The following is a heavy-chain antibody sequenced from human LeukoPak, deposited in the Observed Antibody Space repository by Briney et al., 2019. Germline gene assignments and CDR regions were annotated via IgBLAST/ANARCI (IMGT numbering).Heavy chain of an antibody. Sequence: GGSLRLSCAASGFTFSSYAMSWVRQAPGKGLEWVSAISGTSGSTYYTDSVKGRFTIFRDNSKNTLYLQMNSLRAEDTAVYYCARDPRNHHAKLTNPGGGDYYYYMDVWGKGTTVTVSS. CDR2: ISGTSGST. CDR1: GFTFSSYA. V-gene: IGHV3-23*01. CDR3: ARDPRNHHAKLTNPGGGDYYYYMDV. J-gene: IGHJ6*03. D-gene: IGHD3-16*01.